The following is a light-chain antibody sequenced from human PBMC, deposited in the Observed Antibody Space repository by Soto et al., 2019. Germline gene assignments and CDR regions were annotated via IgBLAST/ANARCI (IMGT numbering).Light chain of an antibody. CDR1: ESLINNY. CDR2: GAS. CDR3: QQYDYSPCS. V-gene: IGKV3-20*01. J-gene: IGKJ2*04. Sequence: EIVLTRSPGIVSLSPGDRATLSCRASESLINNYLAWYQQKPGQAPRLLIFGASTRATGIPDRFRGSGSGTDFTLTISRLEPEDFAVYHCQQYDYSPCSFGQGTKLQI.